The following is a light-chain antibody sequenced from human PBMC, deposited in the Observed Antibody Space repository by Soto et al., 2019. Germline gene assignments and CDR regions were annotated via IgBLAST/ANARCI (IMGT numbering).Light chain of an antibody. CDR2: GAS. CDR3: QQSSGGPPFT. J-gene: IGKJ3*01. CDR1: QSINIF. Sequence: DIQMTQSPSSLSASVGDRVTIACRASQSINIFLNWYQQKPGKAPKLLIYGASSLQSGVPSRFSAAGSGTDFNLSITSLQPEDFGTYYCQQSSGGPPFTFGPATTVDIK. V-gene: IGKV1-39*01.